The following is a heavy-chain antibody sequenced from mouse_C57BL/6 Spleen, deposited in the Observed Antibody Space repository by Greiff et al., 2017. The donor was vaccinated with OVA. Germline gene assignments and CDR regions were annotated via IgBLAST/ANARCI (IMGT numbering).Heavy chain of an antibody. CDR2: IYPGDGDT. CDR1: GYAFSSSW. CDR3: ARRDYGSGFDY. V-gene: IGHV1-82*01. J-gene: IGHJ2*01. Sequence: VQLQQSGPELVKPGASVKISCKASGYAFSSSWMNWVKQRPGKGLEWIGRIYPGDGDTNYNGKVKGKATLTADKSSSTAYMQLSSLTSEDSAVYFCARRDYGSGFDYWGQGTTLTVSS. D-gene: IGHD1-1*01.